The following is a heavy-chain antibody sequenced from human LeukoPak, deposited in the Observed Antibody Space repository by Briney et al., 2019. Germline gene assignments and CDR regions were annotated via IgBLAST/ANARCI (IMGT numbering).Heavy chain of an antibody. CDR2: ISWNSGSI. D-gene: IGHD4-17*01. J-gene: IGHJ4*02. Sequence: GGSLRLSCAASGFTFDDYAMHWVRQAPGKGLEWVSGISWNSGSIGYADSVKGRFTISRDNAKNSLYLQMNSLRAEDTALYYCAKEAVTPMYYFDYWGQGTLVTVSS. CDR3: AKEAVTPMYYFDY. V-gene: IGHV3-9*01. CDR1: GFTFDDYA.